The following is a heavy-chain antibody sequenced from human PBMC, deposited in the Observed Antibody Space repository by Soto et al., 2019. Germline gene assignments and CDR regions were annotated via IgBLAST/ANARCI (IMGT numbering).Heavy chain of an antibody. Sequence: QVQLQESGPGLVKPSETLSLTCSVSGGSISDYYWSWIRQPPGRGLDWIGYIYKGGTTNYNPSLKSRVTISVATSKNLFSLKLSSVTAADTAVYFCARDQNGSPHFDYWGQGTLVTVSS. D-gene: IGHD1-26*01. J-gene: IGHJ4*02. CDR1: GGSISDYY. CDR3: ARDQNGSPHFDY. CDR2: IYKGGTT. V-gene: IGHV4-59*01.